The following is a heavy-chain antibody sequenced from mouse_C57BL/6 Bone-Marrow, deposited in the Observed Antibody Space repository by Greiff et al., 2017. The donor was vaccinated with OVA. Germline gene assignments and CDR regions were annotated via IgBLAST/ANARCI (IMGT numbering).Heavy chain of an antibody. D-gene: IGHD2-1*01. V-gene: IGHV1-55*01. Sequence: QVQLQQPGAELVKPGASVKMSCKASGSPFTSSWITWVKRRPGQGLEWIGDIYPSSGSTNYNEKFKSKATLTVDTSSSTAYMQLSSLTSEDSAVYYCARDGKGYWGQGTTLTVSS. CDR2: IYPSSGST. CDR1: GSPFTSSW. CDR3: ARDGKGY. J-gene: IGHJ2*01.